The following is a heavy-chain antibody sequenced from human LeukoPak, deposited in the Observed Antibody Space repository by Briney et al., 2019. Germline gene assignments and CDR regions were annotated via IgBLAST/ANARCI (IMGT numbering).Heavy chain of an antibody. D-gene: IGHD3-10*01. J-gene: IGHJ4*02. CDR3: ASDRIWFGESTNEY. V-gene: IGHV4-39*01. Sequence: SETLSLTRTVSGGSIISSSFWWGWIRQPPGKGLEWIGSIYYSGVSYYNTSLKSRVTISVDTSKNQFSLNLNSVTAADTASYYCASDRIWFGESTNEYRGQGTLVTVSS. CDR2: IYYSGVS. CDR1: GGSIISSSFW.